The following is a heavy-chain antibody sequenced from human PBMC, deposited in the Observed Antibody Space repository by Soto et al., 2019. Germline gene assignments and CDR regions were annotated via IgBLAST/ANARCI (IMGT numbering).Heavy chain of an antibody. CDR2: VSGGSGVT. J-gene: IGHJ4*02. Sequence: EMQLLESGGGLVQPGGSLRLSCAVSGFSFSTDGVTWVRQAPGKGLEWVCGVSGGSGVTHDADSVKGRFTITGDDSKNTVYLQMHSLSVEDTAVYYCAKLNGYGDVWGQGTLVTVSS. CDR1: GFSFSTDG. CDR3: AKLNGYGDV. V-gene: IGHV3-23*01. D-gene: IGHD4-17*01.